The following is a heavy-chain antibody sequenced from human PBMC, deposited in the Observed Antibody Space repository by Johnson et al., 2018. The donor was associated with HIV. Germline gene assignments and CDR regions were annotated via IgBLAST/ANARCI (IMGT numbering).Heavy chain of an antibody. D-gene: IGHD3-22*01. CDR3: ARDPVSHYYDSSGSLDDAFDI. CDR2: IKQDGSEK. J-gene: IGHJ3*02. Sequence: EVQLVESGGGVVQPGGSLRLSCAASGFTFSSYWMSWVRQAPGKGLEWVDNIKQDGSEKYYVDSVKGRFTISRDNAKNSLYLQMNSLRAEDTAVYYCARDPVSHYYDSSGSLDDAFDIWGQGTMVTVSS. V-gene: IGHV3-7*01. CDR1: GFTFSSYW.